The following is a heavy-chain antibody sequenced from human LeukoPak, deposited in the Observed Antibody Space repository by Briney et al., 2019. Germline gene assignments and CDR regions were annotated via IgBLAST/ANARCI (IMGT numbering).Heavy chain of an antibody. CDR2: IIPIFGTA. V-gene: IGHV1-69*06. CDR1: GGTFSSYA. J-gene: IGHJ4*02. D-gene: IGHD6-6*01. CDR3: ARVVAARPDY. Sequence: GASVKVSCKASGGTFSSYAISWVRQAPGQGLEWMGGIIPIFGTANYAQKFQGRVTITADKSTSTAYMELSSLRSEGTAVYYCARVVAARPDYWGQGTLVTVSS.